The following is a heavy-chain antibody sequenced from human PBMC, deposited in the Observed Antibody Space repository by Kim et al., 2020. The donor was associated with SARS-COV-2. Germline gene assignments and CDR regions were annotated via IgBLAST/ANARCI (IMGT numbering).Heavy chain of an antibody. V-gene: IGHV1-3*01. D-gene: IGHD3-10*01. J-gene: IGHJ4*02. CDR1: GYTFTSYA. Sequence: ASVKVSCKASGYTFTSYAMHWVRQAPGQRLEWMGWINAGNGNTIYSQKFQGRVTITRDTSASTAYMELSSLRSEDTAVYYCARVSVLLWFGELNRGDFDYWGQGTLVTVSS. CDR2: INAGNGNT. CDR3: ARVSVLLWFGELNRGDFDY.